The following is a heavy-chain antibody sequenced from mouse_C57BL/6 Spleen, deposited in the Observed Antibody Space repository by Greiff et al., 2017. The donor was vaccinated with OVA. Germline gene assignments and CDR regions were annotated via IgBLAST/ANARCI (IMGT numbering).Heavy chain of an antibody. D-gene: IGHD2-4*01. Sequence: EVQLQQSGPELVKPGASVKMSCKASGYTFTDYNMHWVKQSHGKSLEWIGYINPNNGGTSYNQKFKGKATLTVNKSSSTAYMELRSLTSEDSAVYYCARGGAYDSPFDYWGQGTTLTVSS. J-gene: IGHJ2*01. CDR2: INPNNGGT. CDR3: ARGGAYDSPFDY. V-gene: IGHV1-22*01. CDR1: GYTFTDYN.